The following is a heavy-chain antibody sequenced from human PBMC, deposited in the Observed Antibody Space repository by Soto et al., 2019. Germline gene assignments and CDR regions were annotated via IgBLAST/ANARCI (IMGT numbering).Heavy chain of an antibody. D-gene: IGHD1-26*01. J-gene: IGHJ5*02. V-gene: IGHV1-46*03. CDR2: IYPGGVNV. CDR1: GYSFTSHY. CDR3: ARDQSGRDLVWWFDP. Sequence: QVQLVQSGAEVKKPGASVKVSCKAIGYSFTSHYMHWVRQAPGQGLEWMGTIYPGGVNVAYAQKFEGRVTMTKDTSTSTVYMELNSLTSEDTAVYYCARDQSGRDLVWWFDPWGQGTLVTVSS.